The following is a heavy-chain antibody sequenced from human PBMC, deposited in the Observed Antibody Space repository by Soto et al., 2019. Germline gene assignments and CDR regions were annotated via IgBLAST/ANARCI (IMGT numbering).Heavy chain of an antibody. J-gene: IGHJ5*02. CDR2: ISGSGGST. Sequence: EVQLLESGGGLVQPGGSLRLSCAASGFTFSSYAMSWVRQAPGKGLEWVSAISGSGGSTYYADSVKGRFTISRDNSKKTLYPQMNSLRAEDTAVYYCAKPPGGGYDSWFDPWGQGTLVTVSS. V-gene: IGHV3-23*01. CDR1: GFTFSSYA. D-gene: IGHD5-12*01. CDR3: AKPPGGGYDSWFDP.